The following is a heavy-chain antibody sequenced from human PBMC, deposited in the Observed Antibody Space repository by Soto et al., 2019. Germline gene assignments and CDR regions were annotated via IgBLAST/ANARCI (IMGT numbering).Heavy chain of an antibody. CDR1: GFTFSRYW. CDR2: IKEDGSEK. CDR3: ARIVSGSDFGDPIDY. Sequence: GGSLRLSCAASGFTFSRYWLTWVRQAPGKGLEWVANIKEDGSEKYYVDSVKGRFTTSRDNAKNSLYLQMNSPRAEDTAVYYCARIVSGSDFGDPIDYWGQGALVTVSS. V-gene: IGHV3-7*03. D-gene: IGHD1-26*01. J-gene: IGHJ4*02.